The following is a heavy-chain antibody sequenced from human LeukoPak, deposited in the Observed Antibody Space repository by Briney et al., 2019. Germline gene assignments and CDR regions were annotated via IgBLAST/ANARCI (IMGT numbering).Heavy chain of an antibody. V-gene: IGHV3-7*01. Sequence: PGGSLRLSCAASGFTFSSYAMSWVRQAPGKGLEWVANIKQDGSEKYYVDSVKGRFTISRDNAKNSLYLQMNSLRAEDTAVYYCARDDRNDDYVWGSYRYIGAFDIWGQGTMVTVSS. CDR3: ARDDRNDDYVWGSYRYIGAFDI. D-gene: IGHD3-16*02. CDR1: GFTFSSYA. J-gene: IGHJ3*02. CDR2: IKQDGSEK.